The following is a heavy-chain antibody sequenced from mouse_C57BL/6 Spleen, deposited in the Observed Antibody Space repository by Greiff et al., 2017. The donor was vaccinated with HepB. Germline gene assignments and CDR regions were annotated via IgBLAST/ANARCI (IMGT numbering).Heavy chain of an antibody. J-gene: IGHJ3*01. CDR2: IDPSDSYT. Sequence: QVQLQQPGAELVRPGTSVKLSCKASGYTFTSYWMHWVKQRPGQGLEWIGVIDPSDSYTNYNQKFKGKATLTVYTSSSTAYMQLSSLTSEDSAVYYCADGSSPFAYWGQGTLVTVSA. CDR3: ADGSSPFAY. CDR1: GYTFTSYW. D-gene: IGHD1-1*01. V-gene: IGHV1-59*01.